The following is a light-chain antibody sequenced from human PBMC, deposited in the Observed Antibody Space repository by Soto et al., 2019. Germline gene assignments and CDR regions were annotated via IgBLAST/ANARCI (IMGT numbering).Light chain of an antibody. CDR1: SSDVGGYNY. Sequence: QSALTQPASVSGSPGQSITISCTGTSSDVGGYNYVSWYQQHPGKAPKLMIYDVSNRPSGVSNRFSGSKSGNTASLTISGLKAEDEADYYCSSYTRRSTLVVFGGGTKLTVL. CDR3: SSYTRRSTLVV. V-gene: IGLV2-14*01. CDR2: DVS. J-gene: IGLJ2*01.